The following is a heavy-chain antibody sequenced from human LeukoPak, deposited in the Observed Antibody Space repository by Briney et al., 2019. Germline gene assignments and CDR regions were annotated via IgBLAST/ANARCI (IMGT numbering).Heavy chain of an antibody. Sequence: ASVKVSCKAFGYTFTSNYMHWVRQAPGQGPEWMGVISPSGGSTTYAQKFQGRVTLTRDMSTSTDYLELSSLRSEDTAVYYCARASYDSSDYEYFQHWGQGTLVTVSS. CDR1: GYTFTSNY. CDR3: ARASYDSSDYEYFQH. J-gene: IGHJ1*01. D-gene: IGHD3-22*01. V-gene: IGHV1-46*01. CDR2: ISPSGGST.